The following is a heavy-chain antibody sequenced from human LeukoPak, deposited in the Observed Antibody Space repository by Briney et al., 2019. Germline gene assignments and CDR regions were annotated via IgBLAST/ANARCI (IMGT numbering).Heavy chain of an antibody. J-gene: IGHJ4*02. CDR1: GGSIRGYF. CDR3: ARHYDSGSYPLDF. Sequence: PSETLSLTCTVSGGSIRGYFWSWIRQPPGKGLEWIGHIYSSGSTTYTPSLQGRVTISLDTSKNQFSLKLSPVTAADTAVYYCARHYDSGSYPLDFWGQGTLVTVSS. CDR2: IYSSGST. V-gene: IGHV4-59*08. D-gene: IGHD3-10*01.